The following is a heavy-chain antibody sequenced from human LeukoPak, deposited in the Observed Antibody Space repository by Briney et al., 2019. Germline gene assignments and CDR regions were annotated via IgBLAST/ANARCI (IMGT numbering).Heavy chain of an antibody. J-gene: IGHJ4*02. Sequence: GESLKISCKGSGYSFTSYWIGWVRQMPGKGLEWMGIIYPGDSDTKYGPSLQGQVTISADKSISTAYLQWSSLKASDTAMYYCARRIAVSATFDYWGQGTLVTVSS. V-gene: IGHV5-51*01. CDR2: IYPGDSDT. CDR1: GYSFTSYW. D-gene: IGHD6-13*01. CDR3: ARRIAVSATFDY.